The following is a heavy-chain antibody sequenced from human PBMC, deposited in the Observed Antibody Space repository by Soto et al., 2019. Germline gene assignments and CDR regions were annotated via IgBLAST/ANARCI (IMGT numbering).Heavy chain of an antibody. V-gene: IGHV3-66*01. J-gene: IGHJ3*02. Sequence: GGSLRLSCAASGFTVSSNYMSWVRQAPGKGLEWVSVIYSGGSTYYADSVKGRFTISRDNSKNTLYLQMNSLRAEDTAVYYCARTYSSSWLRAFDIWGQGTMVTVSS. CDR1: GFTVSSNY. D-gene: IGHD6-13*01. CDR2: IYSGGST. CDR3: ARTYSSSWLRAFDI.